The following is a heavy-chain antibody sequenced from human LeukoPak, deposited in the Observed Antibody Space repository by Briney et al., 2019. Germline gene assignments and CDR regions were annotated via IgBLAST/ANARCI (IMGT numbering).Heavy chain of an antibody. CDR1: GGSISSGRYY. V-gene: IGHV4-31*03. Sequence: SETLSLTCTVSGGSISSGRYYWSWIRQHPGRGLGWIGYIYYTGNSYYNPSLKSRVIISLDTSKNQFSLRVNSVTAADTAVYYCARTGYIYGSDAFDIWGQGTMATVSP. CDR2: IYYTGNS. CDR3: ARTGYIYGSDAFDI. J-gene: IGHJ3*02. D-gene: IGHD5-18*01.